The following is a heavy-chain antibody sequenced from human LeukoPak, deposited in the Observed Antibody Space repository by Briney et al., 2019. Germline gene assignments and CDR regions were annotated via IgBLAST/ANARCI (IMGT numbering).Heavy chain of an antibody. J-gene: IGHJ4*02. V-gene: IGHV3-7*01. D-gene: IGHD6-19*01. CDR2: IKEDGTEE. CDR3: ARDMGWLALDY. Sequence: GSLRLSCAASGFTFSSSWMAWVRQAPGKGLEWVANIKEDGTEEYYADSLKGRLTISRDNAKNSLNLQMNSLRVEDTAVYYCARDMGWLALDYWGQGIPVTVSS. CDR1: GFTFSSSW.